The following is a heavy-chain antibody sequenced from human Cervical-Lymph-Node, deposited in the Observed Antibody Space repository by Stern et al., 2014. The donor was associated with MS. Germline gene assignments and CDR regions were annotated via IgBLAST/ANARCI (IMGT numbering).Heavy chain of an antibody. Sequence: VQLVESGGGVVQPGRSLRLSWAASGFTFRSYGMNWVRQAPGKGLEWMAGILSDGNKKYYADSVQGSFTISTDNSKNTTTLQINSLRVADAAVYYCANVGIAVCGSQRVEHWGQGTLVTVS. CDR2: ILSDGNKK. V-gene: IGHV3-30*18. CDR3: ANVGIAVCGSQRVEH. CDR1: GFTFRSYG. D-gene: IGHD6-19*01. J-gene: IGHJ1*01.